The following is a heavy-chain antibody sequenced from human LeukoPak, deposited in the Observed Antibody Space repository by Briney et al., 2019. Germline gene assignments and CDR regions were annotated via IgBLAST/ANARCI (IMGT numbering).Heavy chain of an antibody. V-gene: IGHV3-9*01. Sequence: GGSLRLSCAASGFTFDDYAMHWVRQAPGKGLEWVSGISWNSGSIGYADSVKGRFTISRDNAKNSLYLQMNSLRAEDTALYYCAKAPGIAAAGLDCWGQGTLVTVSS. CDR1: GFTFDDYA. CDR2: ISWNSGSI. J-gene: IGHJ4*02. CDR3: AKAPGIAAAGLDC. D-gene: IGHD6-13*01.